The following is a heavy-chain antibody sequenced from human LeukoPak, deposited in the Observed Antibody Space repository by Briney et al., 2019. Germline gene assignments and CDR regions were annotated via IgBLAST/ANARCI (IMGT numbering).Heavy chain of an antibody. Sequence: ASVKVSCKASGYTFTSYDINWVRQATGQGLEWMGWMNPNSGNTGYAQKFQGRVTITRNTSISTAYMELSSLRSEDTAVYYCARDLQQQPAGFDPWGQGTLVTVSS. J-gene: IGHJ5*02. CDR2: MNPNSGNT. V-gene: IGHV1-8*03. CDR3: ARDLQQQPAGFDP. D-gene: IGHD6-13*01. CDR1: GYTFTSYD.